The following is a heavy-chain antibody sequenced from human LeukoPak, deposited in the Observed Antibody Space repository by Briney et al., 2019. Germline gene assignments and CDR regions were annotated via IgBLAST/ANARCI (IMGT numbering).Heavy chain of an antibody. Sequence: SVKVSCKASGGTFSSYAISWVRQAPGQGLEWMGRIIPIFGIANYAQKFQGRVTITADKSTSTAYMELSSLRSEDTAVYYCARENDGDEDGYNSAFDYWGQGALVTVSS. CDR2: IIPIFGIA. D-gene: IGHD5-24*01. CDR3: ARENDGDEDGYNSAFDY. CDR1: GGTFSSYA. J-gene: IGHJ4*02. V-gene: IGHV1-69*04.